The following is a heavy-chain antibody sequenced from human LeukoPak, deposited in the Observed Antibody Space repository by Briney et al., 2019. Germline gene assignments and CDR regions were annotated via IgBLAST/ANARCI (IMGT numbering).Heavy chain of an antibody. CDR2: IYHSGST. CDR1: GGSVSTYY. J-gene: IGHJ4*02. CDR3: ARQGGYIAPLAL. V-gene: IGHV4-59*08. Sequence: PSETLSLTCTLSGGSVSTYYWSWIRQPPGKGLEWIGYIYHSGSTNYNPSLKSRVTISVDTSKNQFSLKLTSVTAADTAVYYCARQGGYIAPLALWGQGTLVTVSA. D-gene: IGHD5-12*01.